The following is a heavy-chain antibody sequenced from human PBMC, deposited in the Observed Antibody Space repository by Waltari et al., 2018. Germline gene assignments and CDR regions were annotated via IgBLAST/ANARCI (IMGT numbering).Heavy chain of an antibody. V-gene: IGHV4-38-2*01. CDR1: GYSISSGYY. CDR3: ARRGGNGYYFDY. CDR2: IYHSGST. J-gene: IGHJ4*02. Sequence: QVQLQESGPGLVKPSETLSLTCAVSGYSISSGYYWGWIRQPPGKGLEWIGSIYHSGSTDYNPSLKSRVTISVDTSKNQFSLKLSSVTAADTAVYYCARRGGNGYYFDYWGQGTLVTVSS. D-gene: IGHD2-15*01.